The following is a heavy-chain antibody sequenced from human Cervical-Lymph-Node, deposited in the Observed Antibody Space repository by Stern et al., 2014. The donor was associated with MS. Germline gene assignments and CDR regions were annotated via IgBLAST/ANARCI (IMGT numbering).Heavy chain of an antibody. J-gene: IGHJ6*02. CDR3: ARDCRLRYFDNYGMDV. CDR1: GGSISSGSYY. D-gene: IGHD3-9*01. CDR2: IYTSGST. Sequence: VQLEESGPGLVKPSQTLSLTCTVSGGSISSGSYYWSWIRQPAGKGLEWIGRIYTSGSTNYNPSLKSRVTISVDTSKNQFSLKLSLVTAADTAVYYCARDCRLRYFDNYGMDVWGQGTTVTVSS. V-gene: IGHV4-61*02.